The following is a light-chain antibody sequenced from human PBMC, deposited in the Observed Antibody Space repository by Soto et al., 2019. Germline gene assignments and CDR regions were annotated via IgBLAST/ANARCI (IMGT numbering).Light chain of an antibody. J-gene: IGLJ1*01. V-gene: IGLV2-14*01. CDR1: SSDVGGYNY. Sequence: QSVLAHPASVSGSPGQSITISFTGTSSDVGGYNYVSWYQQHPGKAPKLMIYEVSNRPSGVSNRFSGFKSGNTASLTISGLQAEDEADYYCSSYTSSSTRVFGTGTKVTVL. CDR3: SSYTSSSTRV. CDR2: EVS.